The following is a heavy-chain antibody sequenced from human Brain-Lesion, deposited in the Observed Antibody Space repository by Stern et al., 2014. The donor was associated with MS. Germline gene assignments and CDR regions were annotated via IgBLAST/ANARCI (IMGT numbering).Heavy chain of an antibody. CDR1: GFNFSSYW. J-gene: IGHJ4*02. Sequence: EVQLVESGGGLVQPGGSLRLSCAASGFNFSSYWMHWVRQFPGKGLFWVSQINRDGSATSYADSVKGRFSISRDNIRNMLYLRMTSLRAEDTAVYYCARGVGDYWGQGTRVTVSS. D-gene: IGHD3-16*01. CDR2: INRDGSAT. CDR3: ARGVGDY. V-gene: IGHV3-74*02.